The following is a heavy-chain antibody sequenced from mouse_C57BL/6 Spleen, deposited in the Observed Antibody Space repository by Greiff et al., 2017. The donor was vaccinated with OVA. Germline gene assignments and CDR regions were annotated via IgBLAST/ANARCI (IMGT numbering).Heavy chain of an antibody. CDR2: IYPGDGDT. J-gene: IGHJ1*03. V-gene: IGHV1-80*01. CDR1: GYAFSSYW. D-gene: IGHD2-1*01. Sequence: LQESGAELVKPGASVKISCKASGYAFSSYWMNWVKQRPGKGLEWIGQIYPGDGDTNYNGKFKGKATLTADKSSSTAYMQLSSLTSEDSAVYFCARRSPYGNYWYFDVWGTGTTVTVSS. CDR3: ARRSPYGNYWYFDV.